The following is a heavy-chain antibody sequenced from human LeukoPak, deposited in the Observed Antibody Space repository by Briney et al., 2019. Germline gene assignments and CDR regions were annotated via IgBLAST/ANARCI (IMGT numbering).Heavy chain of an antibody. J-gene: IGHJ4*02. V-gene: IGHV1-2*02. CDR3: ARGEIAARPFDY. CDR1: GYTVTDYY. Sequence: ASVKVSCKASGYTVTDYYIHWVRQAPGQGLGWMGWVNPSSGDTDYAQKFQVSVTVTRDTSISTAYMELTSLKSDDTAVYYCARGEIAARPFDYCGQGTLVTVSS. D-gene: IGHD6-6*01. CDR2: VNPSSGDT.